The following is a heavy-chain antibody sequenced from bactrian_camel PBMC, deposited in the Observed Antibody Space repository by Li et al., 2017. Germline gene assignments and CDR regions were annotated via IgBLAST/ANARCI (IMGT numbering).Heavy chain of an antibody. Sequence: HVQLVESGGGLVPAGGSLRLSCTTSELSFAYVAMGWFRHAPGKEREEVSCINSSGDNTYYADSVKGRFTISRDNAKNTVYLQMNSLKSEDTALYYCAAGGDGDGHYYTALFAFAYWGRGPRSPSP. J-gene: IGHJ4*01. CDR1: ELSFAYVA. D-gene: IGHD2*01. CDR2: INSSGDNT. V-gene: IGHV3S60*01.